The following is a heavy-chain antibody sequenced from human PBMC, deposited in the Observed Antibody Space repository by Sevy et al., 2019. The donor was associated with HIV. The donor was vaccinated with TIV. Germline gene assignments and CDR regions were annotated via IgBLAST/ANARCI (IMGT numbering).Heavy chain of an antibody. CDR2: INGDGSST. V-gene: IGHV3-74*01. D-gene: IGHD2-2*01. Sequence: GGSLRLSCAASGLTFSSYWMHWVRQAPGKGLVWVSRINGDGSSTSYADSVKGRFTISRDNAMNTLYLQMNSLRAEDTAVYYCVRQRGDTVVLPDVLPDYGMDVWGQRTTVTVSS. CDR1: GLTFSSYW. J-gene: IGHJ6*02. CDR3: VRQRGDTVVLPDVLPDYGMDV.